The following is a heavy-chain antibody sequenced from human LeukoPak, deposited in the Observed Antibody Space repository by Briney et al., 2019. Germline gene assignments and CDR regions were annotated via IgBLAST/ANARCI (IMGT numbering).Heavy chain of an antibody. D-gene: IGHD4-23*01. Sequence: GGSLRLSCAASGFTFSSYAMSWVRQAPGKGLEWVSAISGSGGSTYYADSVKGRFTISRDTSKNTLYLQMDSLRAEDTAVYYCARAIGKSEGYWGQGTLVTVSS. CDR2: ISGSGGST. V-gene: IGHV3-23*01. CDR1: GFTFSSYA. CDR3: ARAIGKSEGY. J-gene: IGHJ4*02.